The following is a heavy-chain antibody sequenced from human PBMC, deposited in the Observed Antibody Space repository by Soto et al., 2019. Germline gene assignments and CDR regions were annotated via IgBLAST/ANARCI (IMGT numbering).Heavy chain of an antibody. CDR3: ARGGDSCGYGEYYYYGMDV. D-gene: IGHD3-22*01. V-gene: IGHV3-66*01. CDR2: INSGGNT. CDR1: GFGVSNNY. Sequence: EVQLVESGGGLVQPGGSLRLSCAASGFGVSNNYMSWVRQAPGKGLEWVSAINSGGNTYYADSVKGRFTISRDNSKNTVYLQMNSVGAEDTAVYYCARGGDSCGYGEYYYYGMDVWGQGTTVTVSS. J-gene: IGHJ6*02.